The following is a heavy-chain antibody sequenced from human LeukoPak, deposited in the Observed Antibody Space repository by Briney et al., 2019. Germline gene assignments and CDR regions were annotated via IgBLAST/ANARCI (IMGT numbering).Heavy chain of an antibody. D-gene: IGHD6-13*01. V-gene: IGHV4-59*01. CDR3: AREIAGTCAFDI. J-gene: IGHJ3*02. Sequence: SETLSLTCTVSGGSISSYYWSWIRQPPGKGLEWIGYIYYSGSTNYNPSLKSRVTISVDTSKNQFSLKLSSVTAADTAVYYCAREIAGTCAFDIWGQGTVVTFSS. CDR1: GGSISSYY. CDR2: IYYSGST.